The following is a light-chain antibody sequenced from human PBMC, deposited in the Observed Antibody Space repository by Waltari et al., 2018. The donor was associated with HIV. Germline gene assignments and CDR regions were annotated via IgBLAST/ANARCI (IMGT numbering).Light chain of an antibody. CDR2: DVS. CDR1: HSDVGGYNY. J-gene: IGLJ1*01. Sequence: QSALTQPASVSGSPGQSITISCPGTHSDVGGYNYFSWYQQHPGKAPKLMIYDVSNRPSGVSNRFSGSKSGNTASLTISGLQAEDEADYYCSSYTSSSSYVFGTGTKVTVL. CDR3: SSYTSSSSYV. V-gene: IGLV2-14*01.